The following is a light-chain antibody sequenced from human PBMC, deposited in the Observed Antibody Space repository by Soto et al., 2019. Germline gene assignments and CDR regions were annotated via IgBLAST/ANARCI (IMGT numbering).Light chain of an antibody. V-gene: IGKV1-17*01. J-gene: IGKJ2*01. CDR3: QQRYCTPRT. CDR1: QVIRND. Sequence: DIQMTQSPSSLSASVGDRVTITCRASQVIRNDLGWYQQKPGKAPKRLIYGSSSLQSGVPSRLRGSGSGTEFILTISTLQPEESATYYCQQRYCTPRTFGQGTKLQIK. CDR2: GSS.